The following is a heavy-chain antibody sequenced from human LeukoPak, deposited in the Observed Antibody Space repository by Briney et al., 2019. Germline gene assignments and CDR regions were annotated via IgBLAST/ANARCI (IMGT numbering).Heavy chain of an antibody. V-gene: IGHV4-31*01. Sequence: PSETLSLTCTVSGPSISSGGYYWSWIRQHPGKGLEWTGHSYYSGSTYYNPSLKSLVTVSVDPSKSQFSLKLRSVTAADTAVYYCAREREPNCSSTSCYKPYYMDVWGKGTTVTVSS. CDR1: GPSISSGGYY. CDR2: SYYSGST. CDR3: AREREPNCSSTSCYKPYYMDV. D-gene: IGHD2-2*02. J-gene: IGHJ6*03.